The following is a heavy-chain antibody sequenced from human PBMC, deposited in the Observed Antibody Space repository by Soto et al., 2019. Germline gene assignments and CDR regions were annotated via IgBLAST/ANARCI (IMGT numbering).Heavy chain of an antibody. CDR2: ISWNSGSI. V-gene: IGHV3-9*01. Sequence: PGGSLRLSCAASGFTFDDYAMHWVRQAPGKGLEWVSGISWNSGSIGYADSVKGRFTISRDNAKNSLYLQMNSLRAEDTALYYCAKDLLRYSSSSEVYYYYGMDVWGQGTTVTVSS. CDR1: GFTFDDYA. CDR3: AKDLLRYSSSSEVYYYYGMDV. D-gene: IGHD6-6*01. J-gene: IGHJ6*02.